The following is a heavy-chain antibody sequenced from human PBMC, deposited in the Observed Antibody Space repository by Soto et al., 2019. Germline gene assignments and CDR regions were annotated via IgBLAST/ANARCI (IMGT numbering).Heavy chain of an antibody. Sequence: QVQLRESGPGLVKPSETLSLTCTVSSGSIGTYFWSWIRQPPGKGLEWIGYIYYSGTTNYNPSLKSRVTIVLDTSKNQFSLRLSSVTAADTAVYYCARGRGGTSDAFDIRGQGTLVTVSS. D-gene: IGHD1-26*01. J-gene: IGHJ3*02. CDR2: IYYSGTT. CDR3: ARGRGGTSDAFDI. CDR1: SGSIGTYF. V-gene: IGHV4-59*01.